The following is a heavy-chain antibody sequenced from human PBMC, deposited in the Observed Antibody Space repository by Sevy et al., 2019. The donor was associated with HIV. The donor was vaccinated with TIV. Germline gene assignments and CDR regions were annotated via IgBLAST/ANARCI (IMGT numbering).Heavy chain of an antibody. CDR1: GFTFSSYG. J-gene: IGHJ6*02. V-gene: IGHV3-30*18. D-gene: IGHD3-3*01. CDR2: ISYDGSNK. CDR3: AKGLKIFGVVMDVYYYYGMDV. Sequence: GGSLRLSCAASGFTFSSYGKHWVRQAPGKGLEWVAVISYDGSNKYYADSVKGRFTISRDNSKNTLYLQMNSLRAEDTAVYYCAKGLKIFGVVMDVYYYYGMDVWGQGTTVTVSS.